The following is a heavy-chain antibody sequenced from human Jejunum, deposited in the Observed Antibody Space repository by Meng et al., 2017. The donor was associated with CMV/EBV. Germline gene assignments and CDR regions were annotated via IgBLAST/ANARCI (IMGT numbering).Heavy chain of an antibody. CDR1: GGSISDYY. V-gene: IGHV4-4*07. Sequence: QAELQESGPGLVKPSETLSLTCTVSGGSISDYYWSWIRQPAGKGLEWIGRIYSNGATNYNPSLKNRVTMSVDTSKNQFSLKLSSVTAADTAVYFCARDMHREVVIQDYWGQGTLVTVSS. D-gene: IGHD3-10*01. J-gene: IGHJ4*02. CDR3: ARDMHREVVIQDY. CDR2: IYSNGAT.